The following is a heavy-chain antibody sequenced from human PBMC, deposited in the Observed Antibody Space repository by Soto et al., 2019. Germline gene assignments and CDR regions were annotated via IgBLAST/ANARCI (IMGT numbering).Heavy chain of an antibody. D-gene: IGHD2-15*01. CDR1: GYTLTSYG. V-gene: IGHV1-18*01. Sequence: ASVKVSWKASGYTLTSYGISWVRQATGRGLEWMGWISAYNGNTNYAQKFQGRVTMTTDTSTSTAYMELRSLRSDDTAVYYCARVVEGVVVVAATQADYWGQGTPVTVSS. J-gene: IGHJ4*02. CDR2: ISAYNGNT. CDR3: ARVVEGVVVVAATQADY.